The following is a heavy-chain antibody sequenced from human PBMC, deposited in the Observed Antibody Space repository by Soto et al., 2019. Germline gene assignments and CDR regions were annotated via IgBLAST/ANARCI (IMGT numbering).Heavy chain of an antibody. J-gene: IGHJ3*02. D-gene: IGHD3-22*01. Sequence: ASVKVSCKASGGTFSSYAISWVRQAPGQGLEWMGGIIPIFGTANYAQKFQGRVTITADESTSTAYMELSSLRSEDTAVYYCARSQKYYYDSSGYYTDDAFDIWGQGTRVTVSS. V-gene: IGHV1-69*13. CDR2: IIPIFGTA. CDR1: GGTFSSYA. CDR3: ARSQKYYYDSSGYYTDDAFDI.